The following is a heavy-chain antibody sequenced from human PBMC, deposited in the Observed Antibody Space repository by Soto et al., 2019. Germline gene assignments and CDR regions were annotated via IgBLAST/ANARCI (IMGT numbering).Heavy chain of an antibody. CDR2: IYWDDDK. D-gene: IGHD2-15*01. J-gene: IGHJ5*02. CDR3: ERRQRLNGGNCFYCA. CDR1: GFSMTTSGQS. Sequence: SGPTLVNPTQTLTLTCTFSGFSMTTSGQSVGWIRQPPGKALEWLALIYWDDDKRYSPSLKTRLSITKDTSRNQVVLTMTNMDPADTATYYCERRQRLNGGNCFYCAWGQGTPVTVSS. V-gene: IGHV2-5*02.